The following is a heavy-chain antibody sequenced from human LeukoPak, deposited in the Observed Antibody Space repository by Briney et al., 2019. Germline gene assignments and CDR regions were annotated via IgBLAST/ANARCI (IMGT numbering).Heavy chain of an antibody. Sequence: MAGGSLRLSCAASGFTIRTFSMNWVRQAPGKGLEWVSSSDINSGSMYYSDSVKGRFTLSRDNSKNTLYLQMNSLRIEDTAVYYCGRGSVGFGELNYWGQGTLVTVSS. J-gene: IGHJ4*02. V-gene: IGHV3-21*01. CDR1: GFTIRTFS. CDR2: SDINSGSM. CDR3: GRGSVGFGELNY. D-gene: IGHD3-10*01.